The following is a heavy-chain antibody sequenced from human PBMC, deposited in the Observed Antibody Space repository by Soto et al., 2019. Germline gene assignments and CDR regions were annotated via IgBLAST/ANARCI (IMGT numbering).Heavy chain of an antibody. CDR3: ARDGYYYDSSGYYYVPLTLPKTGYYYYRMDV. Sequence: ASVKVSCKASGYTFTSYYMHWVRQAPGQGLEWMGIINPSGGSTSYAQKFQGRVTMTRDTSTSTVYMELSSLRSEDTAVYYCARDGYYYDSSGYYYVPLTLPKTGYYYYRMDVWGQGTTVTVSS. CDR2: INPSGGST. J-gene: IGHJ6*02. V-gene: IGHV1-46*01. D-gene: IGHD3-22*01. CDR1: GYTFTSYY.